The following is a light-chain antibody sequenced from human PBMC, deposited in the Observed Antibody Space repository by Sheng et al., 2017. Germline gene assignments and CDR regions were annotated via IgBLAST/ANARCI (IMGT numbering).Light chain of an antibody. V-gene: IGKV3-11*01. CDR2: GVS. J-gene: IGKJ4*01. CDR1: QSVTGD. CDR3: QQRANWPLT. Sequence: ETVLTQSPATLSLSPGERATLSCRASQSVTGDLAWYQQKPGQAPRLLIYGVSNRATGIPARFSGSGSGTDLTLTISSLEPEDFAVYYCQQRANWPLTFGGGTKVEIK.